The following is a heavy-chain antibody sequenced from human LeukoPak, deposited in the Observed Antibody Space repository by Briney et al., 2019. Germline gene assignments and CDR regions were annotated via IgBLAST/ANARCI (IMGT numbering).Heavy chain of an antibody. Sequence: SETLSLTCAVYGGSFSGYYWSWIRQPPGKGLEWIGEINHSGSTNYNPSLKSRVTISVDTSKNQFSLKLSSVTAADTAVYYCARHKVGATIYYYYYMDVWGKGTTVTISS. D-gene: IGHD1-26*01. J-gene: IGHJ6*03. V-gene: IGHV4-34*01. CDR2: INHSGST. CDR3: ARHKVGATIYYYYYMDV. CDR1: GGSFSGYY.